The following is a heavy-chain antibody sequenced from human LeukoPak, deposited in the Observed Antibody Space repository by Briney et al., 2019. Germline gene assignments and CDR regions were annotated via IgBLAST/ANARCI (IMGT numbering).Heavy chain of an antibody. CDR1: GGSVSSSSYY. CDR2: IYYSGST. Sequence: PSETLSLTCTVSGGSVSSSSYYWSWIRQPPGKGLEWIGYIYYSGSTNYNPSLKSRVTIAEDTSKNQFSLKLTSVTAADTAVYYCARVPSRHEGYNDFDYWGQGALVTVSS. V-gene: IGHV4-61*01. CDR3: ARVPSRHEGYNDFDY. J-gene: IGHJ4*02. D-gene: IGHD5-24*01.